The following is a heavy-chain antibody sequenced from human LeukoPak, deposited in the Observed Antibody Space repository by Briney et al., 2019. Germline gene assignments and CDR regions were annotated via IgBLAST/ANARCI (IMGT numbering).Heavy chain of an antibody. CDR2: ISGGSSYT. V-gene: IGHV3-11*03. J-gene: IGHJ4*02. CDR1: GFTFSDYY. Sequence: GGSLRLSCAASGFTFSDYYMTWIRQAPGKGLEWVSYISGGSSYTNYADSVKGRFTISRDNAKNSLYLQMNSLRAEDTAVYYCARRGSSGWYDYWGQGTLVTVSS. D-gene: IGHD6-19*01. CDR3: ARRGSSGWYDY.